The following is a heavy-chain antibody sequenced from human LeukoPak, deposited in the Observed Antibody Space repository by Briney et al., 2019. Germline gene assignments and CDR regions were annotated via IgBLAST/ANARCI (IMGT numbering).Heavy chain of an antibody. CDR1: GGSIGSNY. CDR2: IYYTGGT. Sequence: SETLSLTCTVSGGSIGSNYWTWIRQPPGKGLEYIGYIYYTGGTNYNPSLKSRVTISVDTSKNQFSLRLSSVTAADTAVYYCARSGQLRYFDWHYFDYWGQGTPVTVSS. J-gene: IGHJ4*02. D-gene: IGHD3-9*01. V-gene: IGHV4-59*08. CDR3: ARSGQLRYFDWHYFDY.